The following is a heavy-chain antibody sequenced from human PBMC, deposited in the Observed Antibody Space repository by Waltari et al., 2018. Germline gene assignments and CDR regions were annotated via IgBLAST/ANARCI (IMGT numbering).Heavy chain of an antibody. CDR1: GGSISSYY. CDR2: IYYSGST. Sequence: QEQLQESGSGLVKPSETLSLTCTVSGGSISSYYWSWIRQPPGKGLEWIGYIYYSGSTNYNPSLKSRVTISVDTSKNQFSLKLSSVTAADTAVYYCARSRGGSGYYVDYWGQGTLVTVSS. CDR3: ARSRGGSGYYVDY. D-gene: IGHD3-22*01. V-gene: IGHV4-59*01. J-gene: IGHJ4*02.